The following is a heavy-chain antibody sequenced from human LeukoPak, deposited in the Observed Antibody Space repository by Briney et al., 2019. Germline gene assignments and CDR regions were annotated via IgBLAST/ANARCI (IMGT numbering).Heavy chain of an antibody. CDR3: ARAPSWNYNRYYYYYVDV. Sequence: ASVKVSCKTSGYTLTNFDINWVRQASGHGLEWMGWMNPNSGNTGYAQKFQGRVTISRNTSRSTAYMELSSLRSEDTAVYYCARAPSWNYNRYYYYYVDVWGRGTTVTVPS. CDR2: MNPNSGNT. CDR1: GYTLTNFD. V-gene: IGHV1-8*03. D-gene: IGHD1-7*01. J-gene: IGHJ6*03.